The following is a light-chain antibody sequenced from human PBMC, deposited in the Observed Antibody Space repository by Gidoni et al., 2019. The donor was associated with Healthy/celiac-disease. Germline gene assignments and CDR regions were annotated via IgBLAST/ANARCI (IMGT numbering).Light chain of an antibody. J-gene: IGKJ3*01. CDR3: QQYDNLPRFT. Sequence: DIQMTQSPSSLSASVGDRVTITCQASQDISNYLNWYQQKPGKAPKLLIYDASNLETGVPSRFSGSGSGTDFTFTISSLQPEDIATYYCQQYDNLPRFTXXXXTKXDIK. CDR2: DAS. V-gene: IGKV1-33*01. CDR1: QDISNY.